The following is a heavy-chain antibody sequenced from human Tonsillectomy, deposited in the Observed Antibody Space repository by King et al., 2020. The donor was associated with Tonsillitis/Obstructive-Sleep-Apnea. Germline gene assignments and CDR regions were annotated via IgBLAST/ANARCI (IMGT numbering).Heavy chain of an antibody. J-gene: IGHJ2*01. Sequence: VQLVESGGGLVQPGGSLRLSCAASGFTFSRYWMHWVRQAPGKGLVWVSRINSDGSSTTYADSTTYADSVKGRFTISRDNAKNTLYLQMNSLRAEDTAVYDCARTEYSNNDWYFDLWGRGTLVTVSS. V-gene: IGHV3-74*01. CDR2: INSDGSSTTYADST. CDR3: ARTEYSNNDWYFDL. D-gene: IGHD6-13*01. CDR1: GFTFSRYW.